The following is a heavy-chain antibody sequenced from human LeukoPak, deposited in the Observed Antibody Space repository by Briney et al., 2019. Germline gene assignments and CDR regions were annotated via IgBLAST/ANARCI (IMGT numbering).Heavy chain of an antibody. CDR1: GGSISSYY. Sequence: AETLSLTCTVSGGSISSYYWSWIRQPAGKGLEWIGRIYISGSTNYNPSLKSRATMSADTSKNQSSLKLSSVTAADTAVYYCASGELLLDYWGQGTLVTVSS. D-gene: IGHD1-26*01. CDR2: IYISGST. J-gene: IGHJ4*02. CDR3: ASGELLLDY. V-gene: IGHV4-4*07.